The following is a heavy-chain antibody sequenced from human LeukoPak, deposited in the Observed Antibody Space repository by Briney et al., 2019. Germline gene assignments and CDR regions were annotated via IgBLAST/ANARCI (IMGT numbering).Heavy chain of an antibody. CDR2: IYYTGTA. V-gene: IGHV4-31*03. CDR3: AREGTHPVYDV. J-gene: IGHJ4*02. CDR1: GDSIGSGGNF. Sequence: KPSETLSLTCTVSGDSIGSGGNFWTWLRQHPGKGLEYIGYIYYTGTASYNPSLQSRVVTSVNTSTKQFSLRLSSVTAADTAVYFCAREGTHPVYDVWGPGILVTVSS. D-gene: IGHD5/OR15-5a*01.